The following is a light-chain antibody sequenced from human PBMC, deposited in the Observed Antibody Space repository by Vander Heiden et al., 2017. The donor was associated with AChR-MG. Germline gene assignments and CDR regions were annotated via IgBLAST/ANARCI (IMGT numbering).Light chain of an antibody. J-gene: IGKJ1*01. V-gene: IGKV3-20*01. CDR1: QIISSNY. CDR3: HQYGSSPRT. CDR2: GAS. Sequence: IVLTQSPGTLSLSPGETVTLSCRASQIISSNYLAWYQHRPGQAPTLLIYGASIRATGIPARFSGSGSGTDFTLTISRLESEDFAVYYCHQYGSSPRTLGQGTRVEI.